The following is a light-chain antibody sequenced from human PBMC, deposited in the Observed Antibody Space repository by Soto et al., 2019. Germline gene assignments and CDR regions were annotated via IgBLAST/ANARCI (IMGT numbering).Light chain of an antibody. V-gene: IGKV3-11*01. CDR3: QQRSNWPPDT. CDR1: QSVSSY. CDR2: DAS. Sequence: EIVLTQSPATLSLSPGERATLSCRASQSVSSYLAWYQQKPGQAPRLLIYDASNRATGIPARFSGSGSGTDFTLTISSREPEDVAVYYCQQRSNWPPDTFGQGTKLEIK. J-gene: IGKJ2*01.